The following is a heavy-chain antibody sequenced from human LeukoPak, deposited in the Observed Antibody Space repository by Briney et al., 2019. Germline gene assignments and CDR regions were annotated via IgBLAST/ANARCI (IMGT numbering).Heavy chain of an antibody. V-gene: IGHV1-2*02. J-gene: IGHJ6*02. CDR3: AREKQQLVPYYGMDV. D-gene: IGHD6-13*01. CDR1: GYTFTGYY. CDR2: INPNSGGT. Sequence: GASVKVSCKASGYTFTGYYMHWVRQAPGQGLEWMGWINPNSGGTNYAQKFQGRVTMTRDTSISTAYMGLSRLRSDDTAVYYCAREKQQLVPYYGMDVWGQGTTVTVSS.